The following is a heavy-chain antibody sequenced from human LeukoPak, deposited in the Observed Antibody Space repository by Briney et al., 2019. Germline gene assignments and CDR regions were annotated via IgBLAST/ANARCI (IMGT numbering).Heavy chain of an antibody. CDR2: INPNSGGT. CDR1: GYTFTGYY. V-gene: IGHV1-2*02. CDR3: ARGTDTYYEY. D-gene: IGHD3-10*01. Sequence: GSSVKVSCKASGYTFTGYYMHWVRQAPGQGLEWMGWINPNSGGTNYAQKFQGRVTMTRDTSISTGYMELSRLRSDDTAVYYCARGTDTYYEYWGQRTLVTVCS. J-gene: IGHJ4*02.